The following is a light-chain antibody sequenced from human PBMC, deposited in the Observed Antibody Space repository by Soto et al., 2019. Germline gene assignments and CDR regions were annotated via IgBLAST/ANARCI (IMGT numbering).Light chain of an antibody. Sequence: DIQMTQSPSSLSASVGDRVTITCRASQSIISYLNWYRQKPGKAPKLLIYTASSLQSGVPSRFSGSGSGTDFTLTISSLQPEDFATYYCQQSYSTPWTFVQGTKVEIK. CDR3: QQSYSTPWT. CDR2: TAS. J-gene: IGKJ1*01. V-gene: IGKV1-39*01. CDR1: QSIISY.